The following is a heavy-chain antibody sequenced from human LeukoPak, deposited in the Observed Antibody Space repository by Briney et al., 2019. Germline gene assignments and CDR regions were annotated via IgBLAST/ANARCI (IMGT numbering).Heavy chain of an antibody. CDR3: ATLRGYSSVWPIDY. Sequence: GGSLRLSCAASGFTFSSYSMNWVRQAPGKGLEWVSSISSSSSYVYYADSVKGRFTISRDNAKNSLYLQMNSLRAEDTAVYYCATLRGYSSVWPIDYWGQGTLVTVSS. CDR2: ISSSSSYV. V-gene: IGHV3-21*01. D-gene: IGHD6-19*01. J-gene: IGHJ4*02. CDR1: GFTFSSYS.